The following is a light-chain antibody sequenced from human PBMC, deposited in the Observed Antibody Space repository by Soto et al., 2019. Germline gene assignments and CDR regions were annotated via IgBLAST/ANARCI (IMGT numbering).Light chain of an antibody. CDR2: EVS. CDR3: MQSTQLPPT. V-gene: IGKV2D-29*01. Sequence: DIVMPQPPLSLPVTPGEQAAISCRPSQGLRHFNGNNYVDWYHQKPGQAPQLLIYEVSTRVSGVPDRFSGSGSGTDFTLEISRVETDDVGIYYCMQSTQLPPTFGQGTRLEIK. CDR1: QGLRHFNGNNY. J-gene: IGKJ5*01.